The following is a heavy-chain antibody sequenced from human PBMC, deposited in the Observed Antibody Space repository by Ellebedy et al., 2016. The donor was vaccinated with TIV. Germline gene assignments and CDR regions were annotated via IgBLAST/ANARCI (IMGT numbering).Heavy chain of an antibody. V-gene: IGHV3-23*01. J-gene: IGHJ3*02. CDR3: AKISPAHRGAFDI. CDR1: GFTFSSYA. D-gene: IGHD3-3*02. Sequence: GESLKISXEASGFTFSSYAMSWLPQAPGKGLEWVSVFGGRSTTTYYADSVKGRFTISRDNSKNTLFLQMNSLRGDDTARYYCAKISPAHRGAFDIWGQGTMVTVSS. CDR2: FGGRSTTT.